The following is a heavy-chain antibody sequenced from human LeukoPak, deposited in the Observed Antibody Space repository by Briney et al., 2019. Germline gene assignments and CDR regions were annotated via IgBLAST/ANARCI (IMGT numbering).Heavy chain of an antibody. D-gene: IGHD3-3*01. J-gene: IGHJ4*02. CDR3: ARGGLESPWSGYNAPDF. V-gene: IGHV3-64*02. Sequence: GGSLRLSCAASGFTFSSYAMSWVRQAPGKGLEYVSSINAGGGSTYYAASVKGRFTISRGAVKDTLYLQMGSVRIEDTAVYYCARGGLESPWSGYNAPDFWGQGTLVAVSS. CDR1: GFTFSSYA. CDR2: INAGGGST.